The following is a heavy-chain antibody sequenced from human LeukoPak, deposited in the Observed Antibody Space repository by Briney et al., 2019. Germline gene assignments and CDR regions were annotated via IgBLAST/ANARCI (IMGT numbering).Heavy chain of an antibody. CDR2: IIGSGNRA. Sequence: PGGSLRLSCAAPRFTFSTYGMNWVRQTPGKGLEWVSAIIGSGNRAYHADSVKGRFTISRDNSKNMLYLQMNSLRAEDTALYYCAKDADISVELVVITSFDSWGQGTLVTVSS. D-gene: IGHD3-22*01. J-gene: IGHJ4*02. V-gene: IGHV3-23*01. CDR3: AKDADISVELVVITSFDS. CDR1: RFTFSTYG.